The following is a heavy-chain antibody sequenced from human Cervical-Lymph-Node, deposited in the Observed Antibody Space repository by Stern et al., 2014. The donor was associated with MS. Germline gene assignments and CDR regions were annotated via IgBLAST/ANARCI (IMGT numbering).Heavy chain of an antibody. CDR3: AKDPVVPAATYYYGMDV. CDR2: ISGSGGST. V-gene: IGHV3-23*04. J-gene: IGHJ6*02. Sequence: EVHLVESGGGLVQPGGSLRLSCAASGFTFSSYAMSWVRQAPGKGLEWVSAISGSGGSTYYADSVKGRFTISRDNSKNTLYLQMNSLRAEDTAVYSCAKDPVVPAATYYYGMDVWGQGTTVTVSS. CDR1: GFTFSSYA. D-gene: IGHD2-2*01.